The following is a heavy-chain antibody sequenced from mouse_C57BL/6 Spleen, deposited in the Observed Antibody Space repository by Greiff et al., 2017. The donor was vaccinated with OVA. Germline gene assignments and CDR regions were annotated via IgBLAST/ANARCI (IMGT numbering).Heavy chain of an antibody. Sequence: EVQLQESGPGLVKPSQSLSLTCSVTGYSITSGYYWNWIRQFPGNKLEWMGYISYDGSNNYNPSLKNRISITRDTSKNQFFLKLNSVTTEDTATYYCARRSDGYYDYFDYWGQGTTLTVSS. V-gene: IGHV3-6*01. CDR2: ISYDGSN. J-gene: IGHJ2*01. CDR1: GYSITSGYY. CDR3: ARRSDGYYDYFDY. D-gene: IGHD2-3*01.